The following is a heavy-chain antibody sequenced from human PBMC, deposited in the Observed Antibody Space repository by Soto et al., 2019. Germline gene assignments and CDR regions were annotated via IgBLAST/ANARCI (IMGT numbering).Heavy chain of an antibody. CDR1: GYTLTELC. CDR3: ARGRGYSGDDHYYYFDMDV. Sequence: ASVKVSCKVSGYTLTELCMHWVRQAPGKGLEWTGGFDPEDGETIYAQKIQGRVTISVDESTSTAYMELSSLRSEDTAVYYCARGRGYSGDDHYYYFDMDVWGQGTTVTVSS. CDR2: FDPEDGET. J-gene: IGHJ6*02. V-gene: IGHV1-24*01. D-gene: IGHD5-12*01.